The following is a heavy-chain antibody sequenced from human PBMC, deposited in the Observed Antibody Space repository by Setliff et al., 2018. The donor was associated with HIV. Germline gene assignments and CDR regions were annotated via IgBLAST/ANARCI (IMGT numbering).Heavy chain of an antibody. Sequence: GGSLRLSCAASGFTFINYAMTWVRQAPGKGLEWVSSINFGGDRTYDADSLKGRFTISRDNSINTIYLQMNSLRTEDTAVYYCAKSRTIYGEVIIQWAYMDVWGQGTTVTVSS. J-gene: IGHJ6*02. CDR2: INFGGDRT. CDR3: AKSRTIYGEVIIQWAYMDV. V-gene: IGHV3-23*01. CDR1: GFTFINYA. D-gene: IGHD3-3*01.